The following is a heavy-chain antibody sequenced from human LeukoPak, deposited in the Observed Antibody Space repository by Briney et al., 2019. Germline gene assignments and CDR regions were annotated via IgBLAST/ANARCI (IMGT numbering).Heavy chain of an antibody. V-gene: IGHV3-48*03. CDR1: GFTFDDYG. Sequence: GGSLRFSCAASGFTFDDYGLNWVRQAPGKGLEWVSYISSSGSTIYYADSVKGRFTISRDNAKNSLYLQMNSLRAEDTAVYYCAELGITMIGGVWGKGTTVTISS. CDR3: AELGITMIGGV. D-gene: IGHD3-10*02. J-gene: IGHJ6*03. CDR2: ISSSGSTI.